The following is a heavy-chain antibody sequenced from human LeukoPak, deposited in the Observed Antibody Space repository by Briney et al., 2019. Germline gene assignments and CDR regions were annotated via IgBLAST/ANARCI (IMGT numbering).Heavy chain of an antibody. V-gene: IGHV3-23*01. Sequence: GGSLRLSCAASGFTFSNYALGWVRQAPGKGLEWVSSISVSGGSPYYADSVKGRFTISRDNSKNTLYLQMNSLRAEDTAVYYCAKDRTTVVTLDAFDIWGQGTMVTVSS. CDR2: ISVSGGSP. CDR3: AKDRTTVVTLDAFDI. J-gene: IGHJ3*02. CDR1: GFTFSNYA. D-gene: IGHD4-23*01.